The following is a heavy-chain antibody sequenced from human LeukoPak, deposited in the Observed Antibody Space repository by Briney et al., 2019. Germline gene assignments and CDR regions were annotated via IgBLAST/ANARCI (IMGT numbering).Heavy chain of an antibody. CDR2: ISGYNSKT. D-gene: IGHD2-8*01. CDR1: GYTFSSYG. Sequence: ASVKVSCKASGYTFSSYGISWVRQAPGQGLEWMGWISGYNSKTKYAQKFQGRVIMTTDTSTSTAYMELRSLRSDDTAVYYCARARCTNGVCYTQDYYFDYWGQGTLVTVSS. CDR3: ARARCTNGVCYTQDYYFDY. J-gene: IGHJ4*02. V-gene: IGHV1-18*01.